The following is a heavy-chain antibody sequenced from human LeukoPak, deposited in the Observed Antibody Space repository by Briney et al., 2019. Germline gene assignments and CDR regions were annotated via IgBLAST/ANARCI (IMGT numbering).Heavy chain of an antibody. Sequence: SVKVSCKASGYTFTSYGISWVRQAPGQGLEWMGRIIPILGIANYAQKFQGRVTITADKSTSTAYMELSSLRSEDTAVYYCARSSSKGEYFDYWGQGTLVTVSS. CDR3: ARSSSKGEYFDY. D-gene: IGHD6-13*01. V-gene: IGHV1-69*04. J-gene: IGHJ4*02. CDR2: IIPILGIA. CDR1: GYTFTSYG.